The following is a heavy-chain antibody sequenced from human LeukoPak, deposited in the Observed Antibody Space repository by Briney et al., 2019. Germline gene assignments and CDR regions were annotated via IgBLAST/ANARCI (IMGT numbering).Heavy chain of an antibody. CDR2: IKQDGSEK. D-gene: IGHD3-22*01. J-gene: IGHJ4*02. CDR3: AKDLGPYYYDSSGYSNPIDY. CDR1: GFTFSSYW. Sequence: GGSLRLSCAASGFTFSSYWMSWVRQAPGKGLEWVANIKQDGSEKYYVDSVKGRFTISRDNSKNTLYLQMNSLRAEDTAVYYCAKDLGPYYYDSSGYSNPIDYWGQGTLVTVSS. V-gene: IGHV3-7*03.